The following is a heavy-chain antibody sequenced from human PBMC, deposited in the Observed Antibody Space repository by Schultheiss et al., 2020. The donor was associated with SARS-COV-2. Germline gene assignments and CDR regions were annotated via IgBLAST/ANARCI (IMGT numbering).Heavy chain of an antibody. V-gene: IGHV3-23*01. CDR3: ARSPAYCGGDCYSYYYYYDIDF. CDR2: ISGSGGST. J-gene: IGHJ6*02. CDR1: GFTFRSYA. D-gene: IGHD2-21*01. Sequence: GGSLRLSCAASGFTFRSYAMRWVGQDLGKGMEWVSAISGSGGSTYYSDSVKGRFTISRDNSKNTLYLQMNSLRAEDTAVYYCARSPAYCGGDCYSYYYYYDIDFFGQGTTVTVSS.